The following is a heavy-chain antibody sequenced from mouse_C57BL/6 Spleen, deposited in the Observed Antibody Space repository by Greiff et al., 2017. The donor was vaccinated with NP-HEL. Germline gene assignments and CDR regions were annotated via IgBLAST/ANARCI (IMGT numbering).Heavy chain of an antibody. Sequence: QVQLQQSGPELVKPGDSVKISCKASGYAFSSSWMNWVKQRPGKGLEWIGRIYPGDGDTNYNGKFKGKATLTADKSSSTAYMQLSSLTSEDSAVYFCARRDYDYDDYFDYWGQGTTLTVSS. CDR3: ARRDYDYDDYFDY. CDR1: GYAFSSSW. V-gene: IGHV1-82*01. J-gene: IGHJ2*01. D-gene: IGHD2-4*01. CDR2: IYPGDGDT.